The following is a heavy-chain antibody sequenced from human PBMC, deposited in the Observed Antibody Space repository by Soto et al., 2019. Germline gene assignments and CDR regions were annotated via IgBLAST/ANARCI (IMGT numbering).Heavy chain of an antibody. Sequence: EVQLLESGGGLVQPGRSLRLSCAASGFSFGDYAMQWVRQVPGKGLEWVSSISWNGESIGYADSVKGRFTISRDNGKKSVYLQMNSLRGEDTALYYCAKDVGSSGWYEGFDSWGQGTLVTVS. CDR1: GFSFGDYA. CDR3: AKDVGSSGWYEGFDS. D-gene: IGHD6-19*01. CDR2: ISWNGESI. J-gene: IGHJ4*02. V-gene: IGHV3-9*01.